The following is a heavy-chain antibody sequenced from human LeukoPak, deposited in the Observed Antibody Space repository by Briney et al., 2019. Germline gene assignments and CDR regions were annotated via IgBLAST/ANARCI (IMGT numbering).Heavy chain of an antibody. CDR3: ARCNAMNYLFDY. D-gene: IGHD1-7*01. J-gene: IGHJ4*02. Sequence: PGGSLRLSCAAAGFTFSGSAMHWVRQASGKGLEWVGRIRSKANSYATAYAASVKGRFTISRDDSKNTAYLQMNSLKTEDTAVYYCARCNAMNYLFDYWGQGTLVTVSS. CDR1: GFTFSGSA. CDR2: IRSKANSYAT. V-gene: IGHV3-73*01.